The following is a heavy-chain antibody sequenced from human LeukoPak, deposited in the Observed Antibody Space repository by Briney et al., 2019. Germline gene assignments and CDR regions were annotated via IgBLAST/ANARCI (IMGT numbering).Heavy chain of an antibody. CDR1: GYTFTGYY. CDR3: ARGVYYYDSSGYYRY. J-gene: IGHJ4*02. V-gene: IGHV1-2*02. CDR2: IYPNSGGT. D-gene: IGHD3-22*01. Sequence: ASVKVSCKASGYTFTGYYMHWVRQAPGQGLEWMGWIYPNSGGTNYAQKFQGRVTMTRDTSISTAYMELSRLRSDDTAVYYCARGVYYYDSSGYYRYWGQGTLVTVSS.